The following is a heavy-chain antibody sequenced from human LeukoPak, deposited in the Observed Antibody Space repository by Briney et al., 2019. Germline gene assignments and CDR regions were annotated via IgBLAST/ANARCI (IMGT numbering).Heavy chain of an antibody. J-gene: IGHJ4*02. CDR3: ARGGYYFDY. CDR2: IYYSGST. V-gene: IGHV4-59*05. D-gene: IGHD3-16*01. CDR1: GGSISSYY. Sequence: PSETLSLTCTVSGGSISSYYWSWIRQPPGKGLEWIGSIYYSGSTNYNPSLKSRVTISVDTSKNQSSLKLSSVTAADTAVYYCARGGYYFDYWGQGTLVTVSS.